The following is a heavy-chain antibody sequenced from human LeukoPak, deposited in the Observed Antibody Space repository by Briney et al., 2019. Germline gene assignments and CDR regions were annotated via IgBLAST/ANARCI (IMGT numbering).Heavy chain of an antibody. V-gene: IGHV1-46*01. Sequence: ASVKVSCKASGYTFTSYYMHWVRQAPGQGLEWMGIINPSGGSTSYAQKFQGRVTMTRDTPTSTVYMELSSLRSEDTAVYYCARGDIAVAGTEAFDIWGQGTMVTVSS. CDR2: INPSGGST. CDR1: GYTFTSYY. CDR3: ARGDIAVAGTEAFDI. J-gene: IGHJ3*02. D-gene: IGHD6-19*01.